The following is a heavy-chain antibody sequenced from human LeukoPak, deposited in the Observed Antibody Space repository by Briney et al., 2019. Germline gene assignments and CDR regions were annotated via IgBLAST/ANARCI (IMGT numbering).Heavy chain of an antibody. CDR1: GFRFSSYA. CDR2: ISGSGGST. Sequence: GGSLILSCAASGFRFSSYAMSWVRQAPGKGLEWVSVISGSGGSTYYADSVKGRFTISRDNSKNTLYLQMNSLRAEDTAVYYCARYSSSWYLTWGTLDYWGQGTLVTVSS. CDR3: ARYSSSWYLTWGTLDY. J-gene: IGHJ4*02. V-gene: IGHV3-23*01. D-gene: IGHD6-13*01.